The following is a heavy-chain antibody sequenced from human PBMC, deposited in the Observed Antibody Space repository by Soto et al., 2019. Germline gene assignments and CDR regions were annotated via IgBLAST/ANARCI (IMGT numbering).Heavy chain of an antibody. V-gene: IGHV3-74*01. Sequence: PGGSLRSSFAASGFTFSSYWMHWVRQAPGKGLVWVSRINRDGSSTSYAYSVKGRFAISRDNAKNTLYLKMNSLRVDDTAVYYCARDLGGVRFEPWGQGTLDTVSS. CDR3: ARDLGGVRFEP. D-gene: IGHD3-16*01. CDR2: INRDGSST. J-gene: IGHJ5*02. CDR1: GFTFSSYW.